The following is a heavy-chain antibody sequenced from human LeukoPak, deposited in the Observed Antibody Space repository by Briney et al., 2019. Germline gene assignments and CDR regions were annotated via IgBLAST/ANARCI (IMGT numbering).Heavy chain of an antibody. V-gene: IGHV3-48*01. J-gene: IGHJ4*02. CDR1: GFTFSSYN. CDR2: ISSTSNTI. CDR3: AREEGFDY. Sequence: GGSLRLSCAASGFTFSSYNMNWVLQAPGKGLEWVSFISSTSNTIYYADSVKGRFTISRDNAKNSLYLQMNSLRAEDTAAYYCAREEGFDYWGQGTLVTVSS.